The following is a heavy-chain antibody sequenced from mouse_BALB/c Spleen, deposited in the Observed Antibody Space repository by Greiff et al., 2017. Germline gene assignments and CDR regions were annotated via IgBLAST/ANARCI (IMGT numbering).Heavy chain of an antibody. CDR2: IWRGGST. J-gene: IGHJ1*01. D-gene: IGHD1-1*01. CDR1: GFSLTRYG. CDR3: AKTDYYGSAYFDG. Sequence: VQLQQSGPSLVQPSQSLSITCTVSGFSLTRYGVHWVRQSPGKGLEWLGVIWRGGSTDYNAAFMSRLSITKDNSKSQVFFKMNSLQADDTAIYYRAKTDYYGSAYFDGWGAGTTVTVSS. V-gene: IGHV2-5-1*01.